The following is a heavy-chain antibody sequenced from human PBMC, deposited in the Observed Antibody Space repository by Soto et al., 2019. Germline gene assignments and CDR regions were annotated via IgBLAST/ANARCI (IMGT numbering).Heavy chain of an antibody. J-gene: IGHJ4*02. V-gene: IGHV4-59*01. Sequence: SETLSLTCTVSGGSISSYYWSWIRQPPGKGLEWIGYIYYSGSTNYNPSLKSRVTISVDTSKNQFSLKLSSVTTADTAVYYCARSGYSYGYYFDYWGQGTLVTVSS. D-gene: IGHD5-18*01. CDR1: GGSISSYY. CDR2: IYYSGST. CDR3: ARSGYSYGYYFDY.